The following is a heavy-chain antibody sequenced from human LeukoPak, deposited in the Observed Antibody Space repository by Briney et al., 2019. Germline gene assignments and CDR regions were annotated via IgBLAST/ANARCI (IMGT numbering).Heavy chain of an antibody. V-gene: IGHV3-21*01. D-gene: IGHD3-3*01. CDR2: ISSSSSYI. Sequence: GGSLRLSCAASGFTFSSYSMNWVRQAPGKGLEWVSSISSSSSYIYYADSVKGRFTISRDNAKNSLYLQMNSLRAEDTAVYYCAKEDFWDAFDIWGQGTMVTVSS. CDR3: AKEDFWDAFDI. J-gene: IGHJ3*02. CDR1: GFTFSSYS.